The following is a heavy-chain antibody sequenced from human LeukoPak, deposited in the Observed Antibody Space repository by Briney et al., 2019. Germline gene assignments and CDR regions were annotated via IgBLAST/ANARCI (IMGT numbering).Heavy chain of an antibody. V-gene: IGHV3-30*02. D-gene: IGHD6-13*01. CDR3: ARAGAAAGTHFDY. CDR1: GFTFSSYG. CDR2: IRYDGSNK. Sequence: GGSLRLSCAASGFTFSSYGMHWVRQAPGKGLEWVAFIRYDGSNKYYADSVKGRFTISRDNSKYTLSLQIHSLRAEDTAVYYCARAGAAAGTHFDYWGQGTLVTVSS. J-gene: IGHJ4*02.